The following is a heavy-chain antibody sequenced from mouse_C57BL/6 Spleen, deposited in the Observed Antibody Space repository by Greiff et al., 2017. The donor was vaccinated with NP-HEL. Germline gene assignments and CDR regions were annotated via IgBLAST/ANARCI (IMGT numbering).Heavy chain of an antibody. CDR1: GFTFSDYG. CDR3: AKDGNYYYAMDY. J-gene: IGHJ4*01. CDR2: FSSGSSTI. Sequence: EVKLMESGGGLVKPGGSLKLSCAASGFTFSDYGMHWVRQAPEKGLEWVAYFSSGSSTIYYADTVKGRFTISRDNAKNTLFLQLTSLLSEDTAMCYSAKDGNYYYAMDYWGQGTSVTVSS. V-gene: IGHV5-17*01. D-gene: IGHD2-1*01.